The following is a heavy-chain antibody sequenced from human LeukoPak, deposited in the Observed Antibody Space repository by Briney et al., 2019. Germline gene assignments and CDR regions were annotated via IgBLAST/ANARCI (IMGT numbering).Heavy chain of an antibody. Sequence: GGSLRLSCTASGFTFSSYAMSWVRQAPGKGLEWVSAISGSGGSTYYADSVKGRFTISRDNSKNTLYLQMNSLRAEDTAVYYCAKDRLILGLYFDYWGQGTPVTVSS. CDR3: AKDRLILGLYFDY. D-gene: IGHD2-21*01. J-gene: IGHJ4*02. CDR2: ISGSGGST. V-gene: IGHV3-23*01. CDR1: GFTFSSYA.